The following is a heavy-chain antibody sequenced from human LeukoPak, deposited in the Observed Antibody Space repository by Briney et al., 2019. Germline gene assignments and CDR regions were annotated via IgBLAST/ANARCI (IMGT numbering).Heavy chain of an antibody. CDR3: AKDSDYSGYYMDA. D-gene: IGHD5-12*01. Sequence: GGSLRLSCAASGFTLSSYGMHWVRQAPGKGLEWVAVIWYGGSNKYYADSVKGRFTISRDNSKNTLYLQMNSLRAEDTAVYYCAKDSDYSGYYMDAWGKGTTVTASS. V-gene: IGHV3-33*06. CDR2: IWYGGSNK. J-gene: IGHJ6*03. CDR1: GFTLSSYG.